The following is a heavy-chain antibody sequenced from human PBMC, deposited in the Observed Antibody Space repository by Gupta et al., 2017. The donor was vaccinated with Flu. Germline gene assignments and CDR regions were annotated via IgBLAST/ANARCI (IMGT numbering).Heavy chain of an antibody. CDR1: GGTFSSYA. Sequence: QVQLVQSGAEVKKPGSSVKVSCKAYGGTFSSYAISWVRQAPGQGLEWMGGIIPIFGTANYAQKFQGRVTITADKSTSTAYMELSSLRSEDTAVYYCAGVELERPMGTGAFDIWGQGTMVTVSS. V-gene: IGHV1-69*06. CDR2: IIPIFGTA. J-gene: IGHJ3*02. D-gene: IGHD1-1*01. CDR3: AGVELERPMGTGAFDI.